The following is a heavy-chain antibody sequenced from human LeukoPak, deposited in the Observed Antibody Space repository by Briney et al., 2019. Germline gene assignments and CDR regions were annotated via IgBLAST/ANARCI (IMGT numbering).Heavy chain of an antibody. CDR1: GCHFTSYW. CDR3: ARGQQLWFDY. CDR2: IYPGDSDT. V-gene: IGHV5-51*01. D-gene: IGHD5-18*01. J-gene: IGHJ4*02. Sequence: GGALQISCWGAGCHFTSYWIGRGRQMPGKGLEWMGIIYPGDSDTRYSPSFQRHFTISAHNSITPVSLHWSSLKASHPAMYYSARGQQLWFDYWGQGTLVTVSS.